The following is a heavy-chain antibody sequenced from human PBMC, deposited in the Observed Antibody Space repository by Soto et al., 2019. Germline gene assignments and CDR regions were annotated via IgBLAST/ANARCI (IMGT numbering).Heavy chain of an antibody. CDR3: VKDHYSGSDYYLMDV. D-gene: IGHD5-12*01. CDR1: GFIFSSYS. V-gene: IGHV3-64D*06. J-gene: IGHJ6*02. Sequence: GGSLRLSCSASGFIFSSYSMHWGRQAPGKGLEYVAAISGNGVSTYYADSVKGRFTISRDNSRNTLYLQMSNLISDDTAVYYCVKDHYSGSDYYLMDVWGQGTTVTVSS. CDR2: ISGNGVST.